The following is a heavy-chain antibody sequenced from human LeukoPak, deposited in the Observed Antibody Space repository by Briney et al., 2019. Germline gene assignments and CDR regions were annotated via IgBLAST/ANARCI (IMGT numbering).Heavy chain of an antibody. CDR3: AKPISGGLAVTADWFHP. CDR2: INANSGTT. Sequence: GGSLRLSCAASGFAFNVYAMSWLRQPPGKGLEWVSTINANSGTTSYAASVRGRFSISRDNSKSTLYLQLSTLRADDTATCYCAKPISGGLAVTADWFHPWGQGTLVVVSS. D-gene: IGHD6-19*01. J-gene: IGHJ5*01. V-gene: IGHV3-23*01. CDR1: GFAFNVYA.